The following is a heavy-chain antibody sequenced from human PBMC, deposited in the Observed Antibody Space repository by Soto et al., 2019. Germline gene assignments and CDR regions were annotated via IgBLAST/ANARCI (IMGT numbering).Heavy chain of an antibody. CDR1: GGSVNSGSYY. J-gene: IGHJ4*02. CDR2: VYYSGTT. V-gene: IGHV4-61*03. CDR3: ARDYGSPKLRFDS. D-gene: IGHD3-10*01. Sequence: SETLSLTCTVSGGSVNSGSYYWSWIRQPPGKGLEWIGHVYYSGTTKYNPSLKSRVTMSIDTSNNHFSLKLNSVIAADTAVYYCARDYGSPKLRFDSWGQGNLSPSPQ.